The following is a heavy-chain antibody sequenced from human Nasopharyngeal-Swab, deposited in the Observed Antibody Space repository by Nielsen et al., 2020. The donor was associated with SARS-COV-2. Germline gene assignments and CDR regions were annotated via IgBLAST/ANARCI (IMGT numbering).Heavy chain of an antibody. CDR2: IYPGDSDT. J-gene: IGHJ6*02. CDR3: AAGGYQLPGGYYYYGMDV. D-gene: IGHD2-2*01. CDR1: GYSFTSYW. V-gene: IGHV5-51*01. Sequence: GGSLRLSCKGSGYSFTSYWIGWVRQMPGKGLEWMGIIYPGDSDTRYSPSFQGQVTISADKSISTAYLQWSSLKASGTAMYYCAAGGYQLPGGYYYYGMDVWGQGTTVTVSS.